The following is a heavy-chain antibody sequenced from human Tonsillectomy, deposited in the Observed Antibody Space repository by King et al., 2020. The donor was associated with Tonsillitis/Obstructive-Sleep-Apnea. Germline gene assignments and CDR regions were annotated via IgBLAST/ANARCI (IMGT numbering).Heavy chain of an antibody. D-gene: IGHD6-13*01. CDR2: ISWNSGTI. CDR3: AKDLIIAESGTPGDAFDI. Sequence: VQLVESGGGVVQPGRSLRLSCAASGFTFDDYAMYWVRQTPGKGLEWVSGISWNSGTIHYADSVKGRFTISRDNAKNSLYLQMNSLRTEDTALYHCAKDLIIAESGTPGDAFDIWGQGTMVTVSS. J-gene: IGHJ3*02. V-gene: IGHV3-9*01. CDR1: GFTFDDYA.